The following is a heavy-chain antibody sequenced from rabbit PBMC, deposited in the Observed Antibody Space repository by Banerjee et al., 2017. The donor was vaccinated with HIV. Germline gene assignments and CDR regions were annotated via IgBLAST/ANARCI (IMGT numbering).Heavy chain of an antibody. V-gene: IGHV1S40*01. J-gene: IGHJ4*01. CDR2: GSSGRN. Sequence: QSLEESGGDLVKPGASLTLTCTASGFSFSSSYWICWVRQAPGKGLEWIACGSSGRNYYASWAKGRFTISKTSSTTVTLQMTSLTAADTATYFCARWGATGGGYDTEHFNLWGPGTLVTVS. CDR1: GFSFSSSYW. D-gene: IGHD8-1*01. CDR3: ARWGATGGGYDTEHFNL.